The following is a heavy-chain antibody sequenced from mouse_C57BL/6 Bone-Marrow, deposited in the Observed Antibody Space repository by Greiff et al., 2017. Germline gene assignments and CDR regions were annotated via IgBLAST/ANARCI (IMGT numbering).Heavy chain of an antibody. D-gene: IGHD2-10*01. J-gene: IGHJ4*01. Sequence: VQLQQPGAELVRPGASVKLSCTASGFNIKDDYMHWVKQRPEQGLEWIGWIDPENGDTNYNGKFKGKATLTADKSSSTAYMQLSSLTSEDSAVYFCASSFYGNYAMDYWGQGTSVTVSS. V-gene: IGHV14-4*01. CDR3: ASSFYGNYAMDY. CDR2: IDPENGDT. CDR1: GFNIKDDY.